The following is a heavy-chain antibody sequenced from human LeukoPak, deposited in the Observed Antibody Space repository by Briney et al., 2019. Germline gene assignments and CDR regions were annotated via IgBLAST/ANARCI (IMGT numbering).Heavy chain of an antibody. CDR1: GFTFSSYG. V-gene: IGHV3-30*18. J-gene: IGHJ6*02. Sequence: QSGGSLRLSCAASGFTFSSYGMHWVRQAPGKGPEWVAVISYDGSNKYYADSVKGRFTISRDNSKNTLYLQMNSLRAEDTAVYYCAKSDRITIFGVVSYGMDVWGQGTTVTVSS. D-gene: IGHD3-3*01. CDR3: AKSDRITIFGVVSYGMDV. CDR2: ISYDGSNK.